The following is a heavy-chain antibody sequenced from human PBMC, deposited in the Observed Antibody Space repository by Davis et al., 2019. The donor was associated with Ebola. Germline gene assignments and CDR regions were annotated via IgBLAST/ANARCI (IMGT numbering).Heavy chain of an antibody. CDR3: ARVLAARPWYFDL. V-gene: IGHV3-30*03. CDR1: AFTFSTYT. Sequence: GESLKISCAASAFTFSTYTMNWVRQAPGKGLEWVAVISYDGSNKYYADSVKGRFTISRDNAKNTLYLQMNSLRAEDTAVYYCARVLAARPWYFDLWGRGTLVTVSS. J-gene: IGHJ2*01. D-gene: IGHD6-6*01. CDR2: ISYDGSNK.